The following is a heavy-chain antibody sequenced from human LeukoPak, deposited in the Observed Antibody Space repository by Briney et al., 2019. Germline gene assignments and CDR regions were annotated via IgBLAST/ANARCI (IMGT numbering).Heavy chain of an antibody. J-gene: IGHJ3*02. D-gene: IGHD6-6*01. CDR1: GFTFSNYW. V-gene: IGHV3-7*01. CDR2: IKQDGSET. Sequence: PGGSLRLSCAASGFTFSNYWMNWVRQAPGKGLECLANIKQDGSETYYADSVKGRFTISRDNAKNSLYLQMNSLRAEDTAVYYCARDTYSSSAEDAFDIWGQGTMVTVSS. CDR3: ARDTYSSSAEDAFDI.